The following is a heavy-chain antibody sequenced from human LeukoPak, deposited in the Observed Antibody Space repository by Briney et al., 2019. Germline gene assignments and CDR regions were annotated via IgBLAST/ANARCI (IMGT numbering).Heavy chain of an antibody. J-gene: IGHJ5*02. CDR2: ISGSAFTT. CDR3: AKDSSGLYNWFDP. Sequence: PGGSLRLSCAASGFTFSDYAMSWVRRAPGKGLEWVSAISGSAFTTYYADSVKGRFTISRDNSKNTVYLQMNNLRAEDTAVYYCAKDSSGLYNWFDPWGQGTLVTVSS. CDR1: GFTFSDYA. V-gene: IGHV3-23*01. D-gene: IGHD3-22*01.